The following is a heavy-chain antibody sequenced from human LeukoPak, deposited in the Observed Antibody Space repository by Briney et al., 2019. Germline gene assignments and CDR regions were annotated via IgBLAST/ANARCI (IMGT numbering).Heavy chain of an antibody. Sequence: PGRSLRLSCATSGFTFSSYGMHWVRQAPGKGLEWVAVIWYDGGNKYYADSVKGRFTISRDNSKNTLYLQMNSLRAEDTAVYYCAKPQYSGSYANYFDYWGQGTLVTVSS. V-gene: IGHV3-33*06. CDR3: AKPQYSGSYANYFDY. D-gene: IGHD1-26*01. CDR1: GFTFSSYG. CDR2: IWYDGGNK. J-gene: IGHJ4*02.